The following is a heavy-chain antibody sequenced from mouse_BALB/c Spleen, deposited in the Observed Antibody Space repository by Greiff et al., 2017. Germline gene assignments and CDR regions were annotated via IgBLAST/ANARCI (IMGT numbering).Heavy chain of an antibody. Sequence: EVKLVESGGGLVQPGGSRKLSCAASGFTFSSFGMHWVRQAPEKGLEWVAYISSGSSTIYYADTVKGRFTISRDNPKNNLFLQMTSLRSEDTAMYYCARVYYGSSTLDYWGQGTTLTVSS. CDR3: ARVYYGSSTLDY. J-gene: IGHJ2*01. CDR2: ISSGSSTI. D-gene: IGHD1-1*01. V-gene: IGHV5-17*02. CDR1: GFTFSSFG.